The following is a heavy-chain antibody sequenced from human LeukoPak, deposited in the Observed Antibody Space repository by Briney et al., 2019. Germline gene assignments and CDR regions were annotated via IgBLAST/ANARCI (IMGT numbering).Heavy chain of an antibody. CDR3: ARAPDNWNDYFDY. D-gene: IGHD1-20*01. CDR1: GGSISSGGYY. CDR2: IYYSGST. V-gene: IGHV4-31*03. Sequence: PSETLSLTCTVSGGSISSGGYYWSWIRQHPGKGLEWIGYIYYSGSTYYNPSLKSRVTISVDTSKNQFSLKLSSVTAADTAVYYCARAPDNWNDYFDYWGQGTLVTVSS. J-gene: IGHJ4*02.